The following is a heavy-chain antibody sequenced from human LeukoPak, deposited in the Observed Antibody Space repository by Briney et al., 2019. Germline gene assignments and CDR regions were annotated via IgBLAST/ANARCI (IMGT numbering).Heavy chain of an antibody. CDR3: SGGSRFVDY. CDR2: IKQDGSEK. Sequence: PGGSLRLSWAATGFTFSTYGMHWVRQTPGKGLEWVANIKQDGSEKYYVDSVKGRFTISRDNAKNALFLQMNSLRVEDTAVYYCSGGSRFVDYWGQGTLVTVSS. CDR1: GFTFSTYG. J-gene: IGHJ4*02. V-gene: IGHV3-7*04. D-gene: IGHD3-10*01.